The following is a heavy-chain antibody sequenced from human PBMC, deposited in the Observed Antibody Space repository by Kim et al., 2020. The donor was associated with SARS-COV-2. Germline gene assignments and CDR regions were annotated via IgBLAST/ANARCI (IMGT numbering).Heavy chain of an antibody. D-gene: IGHD3-22*01. CDR2: ISYSGTT. J-gene: IGHJ5*01. CDR3: AKVVSDSGGYQNWFDA. V-gene: IGHV4-39*07. Sequence: SETLSLTCIVFNDSISTNSLYWGWLRQSPEKGLEWIGSISYSGTTHYNPSLKSRVTISVDKSKNQFSLKLNSVTAADTAVYYCAKVVSDSGGYQNWFDA. CDR1: NDSISTNSLY.